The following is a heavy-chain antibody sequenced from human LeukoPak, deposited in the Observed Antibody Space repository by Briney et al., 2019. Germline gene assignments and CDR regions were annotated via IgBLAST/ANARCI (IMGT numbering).Heavy chain of an antibody. Sequence: GGSLRLSCAASGFTFSSYSMNWVRQAPGKGLEWVSSISRSSSFIYYADSVKGRFTISRDNAKNSLYLQMNSLRAEDTAVYYCARQSPYDILTGYSNGLFDYWGQGTLVTVSS. D-gene: IGHD3-9*01. J-gene: IGHJ4*02. CDR3: ARQSPYDILTGYSNGLFDY. CDR2: ISRSSSFI. CDR1: GFTFSSYS. V-gene: IGHV3-21*01.